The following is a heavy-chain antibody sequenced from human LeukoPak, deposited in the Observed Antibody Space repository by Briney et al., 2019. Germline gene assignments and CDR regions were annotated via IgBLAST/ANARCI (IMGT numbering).Heavy chain of an antibody. V-gene: IGHV1-8*01. CDR1: GYTFTSYD. D-gene: IGHD6-19*01. CDR2: MNPNSGNT. CDR3: ARDGTRVAVAGKGLAY. J-gene: IGHJ4*02. Sequence: ASVKVSCKASGYTFTSYDINWVRQATGQGLEWMGWMNPNSGNTGYAQKFQGRVTMTRNTSISTAYMELSSLRSEDTAVYYCARDGTRVAVAGKGLAYWGQGTLVTVSS.